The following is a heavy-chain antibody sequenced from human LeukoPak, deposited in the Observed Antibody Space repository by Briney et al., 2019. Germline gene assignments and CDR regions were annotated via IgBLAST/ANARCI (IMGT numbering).Heavy chain of an antibody. V-gene: IGHV1-8*02. CDR1: GYTFTGYY. CDR3: ARGWYGDFDY. D-gene: IGHD3-10*01. J-gene: IGHJ4*02. Sequence: ASVKVSCKASGYTFTGYYMHWVRQAPGQGLEWMGWINPNSGNTGYAQKFQGRVTMTRNTSISTAYMELSSLRSEDTAVYYCARGWYGDFDYWGQGTLVTVSS. CDR2: INPNSGNT.